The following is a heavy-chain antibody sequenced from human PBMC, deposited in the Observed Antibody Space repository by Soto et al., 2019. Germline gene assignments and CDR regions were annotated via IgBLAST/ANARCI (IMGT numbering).Heavy chain of an antibody. CDR1: VFTFSSYS. J-gene: IGHJ4*02. D-gene: IGHD2-15*01. Sequence: RTLSCAASVFTFSSYSMNWVRQAPGKGLEWVSYISSSSSTIYYADSVKGRFTISRDNAKNSLYLQMNSLRDEDTAVYYCERVCGGSCHSGFDYWGQGTLVTVSS. CDR2: ISSSSSTI. V-gene: IGHV3-48*02. CDR3: ERVCGGSCHSGFDY.